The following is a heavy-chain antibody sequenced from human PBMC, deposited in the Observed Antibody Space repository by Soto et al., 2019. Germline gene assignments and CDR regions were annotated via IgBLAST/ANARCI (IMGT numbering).Heavy chain of an antibody. Sequence: QVQLQESGPGLVKPSETLSLTCTVSGGSISSYYWRWIRQPPGKGLEWIGYIYYSGSTNYNPSLKSRVTISVDTSKNQFSLKLSSVTAADTAVYYCARWGGDDAFDIWGQGTMVTVSS. CDR1: GGSISSYY. CDR2: IYYSGST. D-gene: IGHD7-27*01. J-gene: IGHJ3*02. CDR3: ARWGGDDAFDI. V-gene: IGHV4-59*01.